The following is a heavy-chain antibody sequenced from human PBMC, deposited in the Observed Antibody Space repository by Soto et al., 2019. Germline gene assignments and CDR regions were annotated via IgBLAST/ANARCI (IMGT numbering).Heavy chain of an antibody. V-gene: IGHV3-13*05. CDR3: ARAARSGGIDF. Sequence: EVQLVESGGGLVQPGGSLRLSCAASGFTFSSYDMHWVRRASGKGLEWVSTIRTAGDPYYPGSVKGRFTVSRENAKNSLYLQMNSLRAGDTAVYYCARAARSGGIDFWGQGALVTVSS. CDR2: IRTAGDP. J-gene: IGHJ4*02. CDR1: GFTFSSYD.